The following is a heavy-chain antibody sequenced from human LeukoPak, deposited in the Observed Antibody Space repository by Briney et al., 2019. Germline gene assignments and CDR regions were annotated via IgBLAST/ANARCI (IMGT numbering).Heavy chain of an antibody. D-gene: IGHD3-22*01. V-gene: IGHV1-24*01. J-gene: IGHJ3*02. CDR1: GYTLTELS. Sequence: ASVKVSCKVSGYTLTELSMHWVRQAPGKGLEWMGGFDPEDGETIYAQKFQGRVTMTEGTSTDTAYMELSSLRSEDTAVYYCATGLENYYDSSGYLDAFDIWGQGTMVTVSS. CDR2: FDPEDGET. CDR3: ATGLENYYDSSGYLDAFDI.